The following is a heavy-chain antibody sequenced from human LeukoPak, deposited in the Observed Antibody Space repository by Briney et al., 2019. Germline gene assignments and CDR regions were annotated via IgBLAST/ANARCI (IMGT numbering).Heavy chain of an antibody. CDR1: GGSFSGYY. D-gene: IGHD1-1*01. V-gene: IGHV4-34*01. CDR2: INHSGST. CDR3: ARFRIYNALSHYDDYMDV. Sequence: SETLSLTCAVYGGSFSGYYWSWIPQPPGRGLEWIGDINHSGSTNYNPSLKSRVTISVDTSTNQFSLKLSSVTDADTAVYDRARFRIYNALSHYDDYMDVWGKGTTFTVSS. J-gene: IGHJ6*03.